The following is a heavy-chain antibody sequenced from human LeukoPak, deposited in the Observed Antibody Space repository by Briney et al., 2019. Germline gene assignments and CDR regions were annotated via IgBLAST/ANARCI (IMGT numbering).Heavy chain of an antibody. J-gene: IGHJ4*02. CDR1: GYTSPSYY. V-gene: IGHV1-46*01. CDR3: AREKYSSLDY. CDR2: INPSGGST. Sequence: ASVKVSCKASGYTSPSYYMHWVRQAPGQGLEWMGIINPSGGSTRYAQKFQGRVTMTRDTSTSTVYMGLSSLRSEDTAVYYCAREKYSSLDYWGQGTLVTVSS. D-gene: IGHD6-6*01.